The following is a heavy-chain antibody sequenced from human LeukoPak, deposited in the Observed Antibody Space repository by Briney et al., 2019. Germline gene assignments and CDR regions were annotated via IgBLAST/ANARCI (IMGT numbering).Heavy chain of an antibody. V-gene: IGHV1-8*03. D-gene: IGHD3-3*01. J-gene: IGHJ5*02. CDR2: MNPNSGNT. Sequence: GASVKVSCKASGYTSTSYDINWVRQATGQGLEWMGWMNPNSGNTGYAQKFQGRVTITRNTSISTAYMELSSLRSEDTAVYYCARVDRYYDFWSGTGFDPWGQGTLVTVSS. CDR1: GYTSTSYD. CDR3: ARVDRYYDFWSGTGFDP.